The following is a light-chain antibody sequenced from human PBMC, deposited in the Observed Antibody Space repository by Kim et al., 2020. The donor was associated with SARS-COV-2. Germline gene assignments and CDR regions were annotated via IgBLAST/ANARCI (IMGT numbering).Light chain of an antibody. Sequence: ALGQTVRITCQGESLRSYYASWYQQKPGQAPVLVIYGKNNRPSGILDRFSGSSSGNTASLTITGAQAEDEADYYCNSRDSSGNHLVFGGGTQLTVL. CDR1: SLRSYY. CDR3: NSRDSSGNHLV. J-gene: IGLJ3*02. V-gene: IGLV3-19*01. CDR2: GKN.